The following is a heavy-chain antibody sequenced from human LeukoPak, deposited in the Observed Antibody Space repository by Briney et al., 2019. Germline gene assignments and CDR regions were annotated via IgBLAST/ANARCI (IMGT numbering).Heavy chain of an antibody. D-gene: IGHD3-3*01. Sequence: SQTLSLTCTVSGVSISSGSYYWSWIRQPAGKGLEWIGRIYTSGSNNYNPSLKSRVTISVDTSKNQFSLKLSSVTAADTAVYYCAGGVACDYIWGKGTTVTVSS. J-gene: IGHJ6*04. CDR2: IYTSGSN. CDR1: GVSISSGSYY. CDR3: AGGVACDYI. V-gene: IGHV4-61*02.